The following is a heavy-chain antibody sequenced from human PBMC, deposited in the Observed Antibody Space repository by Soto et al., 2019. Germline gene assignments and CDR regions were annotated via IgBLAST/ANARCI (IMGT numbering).Heavy chain of an antibody. J-gene: IGHJ6*03. CDR2: IYYSGST. Sequence: SETLSLTCTVSGGSISSGGYYWSWIRQHPGKGLEWIGYIYYSGSTYYDPSLKSRVTISVDTSKNQFSLKLSSVTAADTAVYYCARSVLDYYYYMDVWGKGTTVTVSS. CDR1: GGSISSGGYY. CDR3: ARSVLDYYYYMDV. V-gene: IGHV4-31*03.